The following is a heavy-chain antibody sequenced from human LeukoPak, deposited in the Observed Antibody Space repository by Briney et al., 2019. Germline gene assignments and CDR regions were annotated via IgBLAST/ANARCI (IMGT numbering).Heavy chain of an antibody. CDR1: GYTFTGYY. V-gene: IGHV1-2*02. CDR2: INSDSGFT. J-gene: IGHJ5*02. CDR3: ARNFDMKGFDP. Sequence: ASVKASCKASGYTFTGYYMNWVRQAPGQGLEWMGWINSDSGFTKYAQKFQGRVTMTRDTSITTVYVDLTRLTSDDTAVYYCARNFDMKGFDPWGQGTLVTVSS. D-gene: IGHD3-9*01.